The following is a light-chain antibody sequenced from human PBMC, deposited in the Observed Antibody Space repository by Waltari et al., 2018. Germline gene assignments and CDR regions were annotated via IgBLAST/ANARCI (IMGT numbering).Light chain of an antibody. Sequence: QLVLTQSPSASASLGASVKLTCTLSSGHSTNIIAWLQQQPEKGPRYLMNVNSDGSHNKGVGSPDRFSGSSSGAERYLTISSRQSEDEADYYCQTGGHGTWVFGGGTRLTVL. J-gene: IGLJ3*02. CDR2: VNSDGSH. CDR3: QTGGHGTWV. V-gene: IGLV4-69*01. CDR1: SGHSTNI.